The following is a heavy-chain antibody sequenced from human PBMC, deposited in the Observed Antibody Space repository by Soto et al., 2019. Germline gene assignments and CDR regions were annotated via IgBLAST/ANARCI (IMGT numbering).Heavy chain of an antibody. CDR1: GYTFTSYY. J-gene: IGHJ6*03. CDR3: ARDQEPSTLYYDYYYMDV. V-gene: IGHV1-46*03. CDR2: INPSGGST. Sequence: QVQLVQSGAEVKKPGASVTVSCKASGYTFTSYYIHWVRQAPGQGLEWMGIINPSGGSTSYAQKFQGRVTMTRYTSTSTVYMEVSGLRSEDTAVYFCARDQEPSTLYYDYYYMDVWGKGTTVTVSS.